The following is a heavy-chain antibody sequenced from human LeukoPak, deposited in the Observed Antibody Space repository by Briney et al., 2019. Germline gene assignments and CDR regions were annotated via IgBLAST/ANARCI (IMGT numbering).Heavy chain of an antibody. V-gene: IGHV3-23*01. CDR1: GFTFSNYA. CDR2: ISDSGVGT. D-gene: IGHD6-25*01. CDR3: AKELTTSSGYLHCFDY. J-gene: IGHJ4*02. Sequence: GGSLRLSCAASGFTFSNYAMRWVRQAPGKGLEWVSGISDSGVGTKHADSVKGRFTISRDNSKNTLYLQMNSLRGEDTAVYYCAKELTTSSGYLHCFDYWGQGTLVTVSS.